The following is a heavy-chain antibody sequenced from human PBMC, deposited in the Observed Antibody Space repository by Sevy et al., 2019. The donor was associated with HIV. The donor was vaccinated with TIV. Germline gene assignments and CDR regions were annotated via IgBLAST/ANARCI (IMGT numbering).Heavy chain of an antibody. Sequence: ASVKVSCKVSGYTLTELSMHWVRQAPGKGLEWMGGFDPEDGETIYAQKFQGRVTMTEDTSTDTAYMELSSLRSEDTAVYYCATVNKAQLVLLQYPGPLDYWGQGTLVTVSS. CDR2: FDPEDGET. V-gene: IGHV1-24*01. D-gene: IGHD6-13*01. J-gene: IGHJ4*02. CDR3: ATVNKAQLVLLQYPGPLDY. CDR1: GYTLTELS.